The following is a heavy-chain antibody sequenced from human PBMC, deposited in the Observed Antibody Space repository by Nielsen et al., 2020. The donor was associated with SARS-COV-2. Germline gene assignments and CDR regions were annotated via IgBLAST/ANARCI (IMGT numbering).Heavy chain of an antibody. CDR1: GFTFSSLW. V-gene: IGHV3-7*01. Sequence: GESLKISCAASGFTFSSLWMSWVRQVPGKGLEWVADINPDGSEKFYVDSVKGRFTISRDNAKNSMSLQMNSLRVEDTAVYYCARDHVEMATRTLDYWGQGTLVTVSS. J-gene: IGHJ4*02. CDR3: ARDHVEMATRTLDY. CDR2: INPDGSEK. D-gene: IGHD5-24*01.